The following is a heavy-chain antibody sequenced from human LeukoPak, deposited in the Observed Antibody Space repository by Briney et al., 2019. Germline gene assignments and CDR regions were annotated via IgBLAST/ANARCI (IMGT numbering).Heavy chain of an antibody. CDR3: ARDYYDSSGRYVDY. V-gene: IGHV1-2*02. J-gene: IGHJ4*02. D-gene: IGHD3-22*01. CDR2: INPNSGGT. Sequence: ASVKVSCKASGYTFTGYYMHWVRQAPGQGLEWMGWINPNSGGTNYAQKFQGRVTMTRDTSISTAYMELSRLRSDGTAVYYCARDYYDSSGRYVDYWGQGTLVTVSS. CDR1: GYTFTGYY.